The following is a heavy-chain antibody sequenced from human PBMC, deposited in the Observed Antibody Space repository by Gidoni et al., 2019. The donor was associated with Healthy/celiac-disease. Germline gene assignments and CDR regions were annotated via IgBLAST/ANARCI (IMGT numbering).Heavy chain of an antibody. CDR3: ARVFGEAARPFGDGMDV. D-gene: IGHD6-6*01. Sequence: QVQLQESGPGLVKPSQTLSLPCTLSGGSISSGSYYWSWIRQPAGKGLEWIGRIYTSGSTNYNPSLKSRVTISVDTSKNQFSLKLSSVTAADTAVYYCARVFGEAARPFGDGMDVWGQGTTVTVSS. CDR2: IYTSGST. V-gene: IGHV4-61*02. CDR1: GGSISSGSYY. J-gene: IGHJ6*02.